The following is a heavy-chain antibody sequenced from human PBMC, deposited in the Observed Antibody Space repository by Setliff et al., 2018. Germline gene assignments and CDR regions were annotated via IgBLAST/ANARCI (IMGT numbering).Heavy chain of an antibody. CDR2: ISAYNGNT. CDR1: GYTFTSYG. Sequence: SVKVSCKASGYTFTSYGISWVRQAPGQGLEWMGWISAYNGNTNYAQRLQGRVTMTTDTSTSTAYMELRSLRSDDTAVYYCARVVGSGGNGGHWYFDLWGRGTLVTVSS. CDR3: ARVVGSGGNGGHWYFDL. J-gene: IGHJ2*01. D-gene: IGHD2-15*01. V-gene: IGHV1-18*01.